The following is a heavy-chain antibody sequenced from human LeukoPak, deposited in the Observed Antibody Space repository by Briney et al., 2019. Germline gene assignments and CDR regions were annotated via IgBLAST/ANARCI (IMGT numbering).Heavy chain of an antibody. J-gene: IGHJ4*02. Sequence: LRLSCAASGFTFDDYAMHWVRQAPGKGLEWIGYIYHSGGTYYNPSLKSRVSISVDKSNNQFSLKVNSVTAADTAVYYCARDPRPGCTSGSCNLSYFDFWGQGILVTVSS. D-gene: IGHD1-26*01. CDR3: ARDPRPGCTSGSCNLSYFDF. V-gene: IGHV4-30-2*01. CDR2: IYHSGGT. CDR1: GFTFDDYA.